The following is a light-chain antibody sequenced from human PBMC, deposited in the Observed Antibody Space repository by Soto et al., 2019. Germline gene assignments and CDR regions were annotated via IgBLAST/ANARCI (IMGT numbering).Light chain of an antibody. Sequence: EIVLTQSPGTLSLSPGERATLSCRASQSVSSTYLAWYQQKPGQAPRLLIYGASSRATGIPDRFSVSGSGTEFTLTISRLEPEDFAVYYCQQYGSSLPYTFGQGTKLEIK. V-gene: IGKV3-20*01. CDR1: QSVSSTY. J-gene: IGKJ2*01. CDR3: QQYGSSLPYT. CDR2: GAS.